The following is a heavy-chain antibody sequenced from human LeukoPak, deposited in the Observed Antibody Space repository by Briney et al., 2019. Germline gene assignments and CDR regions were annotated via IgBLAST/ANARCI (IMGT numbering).Heavy chain of an antibody. CDR2: ISSSSYI. CDR3: ARDRAVLVAATYSYYYYMDV. V-gene: IGHV3-21*01. D-gene: IGHD2-15*01. CDR1: GFTFSSYS. Sequence: GGSLRLSCAASGFTFSSYSMNWVRQAPGKGLEWVSSISSSSYIYYADSVKGRFTISRDNAKNSLYLQMNSLRAEDTAVYYCARDRAVLVAATYSYYYYMDVWGKGTTVTVSS. J-gene: IGHJ6*03.